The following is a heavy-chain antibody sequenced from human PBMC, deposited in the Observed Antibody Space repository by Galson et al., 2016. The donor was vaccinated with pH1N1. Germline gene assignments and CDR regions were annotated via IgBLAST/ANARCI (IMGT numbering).Heavy chain of an antibody. D-gene: IGHD5-18*01. CDR2: IVAIFGTT. CDR1: GGTLNSNA. Sequence: SVKVSCKASGGTLNSNAINWVRRAPGQGLEWMGGIVAIFGTTNYAQKFQGRVTITADKSSSTVYMEVNRLTSQDTAVYYCARGYSYHNNDGFDLWGQGTMVTVSA. CDR3: ARGYSYHNNDGFDL. V-gene: IGHV1-69*06. J-gene: IGHJ3*01.